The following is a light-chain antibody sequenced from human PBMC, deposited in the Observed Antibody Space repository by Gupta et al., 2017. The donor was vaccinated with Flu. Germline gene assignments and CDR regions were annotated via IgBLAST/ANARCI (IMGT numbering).Light chain of an antibody. CDR3: EAWEDSRNAFCV. V-gene: IGLV1-44*01. Sequence: QSVLTQPPSASGPPGQRVTISCSGSSSNIGSNTVNWYQQLPGTAPTLLSYSNNKRPSGVPDRFACANSWASASLAISXLXDEEEAXDDCEAWEDSRNAFCVFGTGTKVTVL. CDR1: SSNIGSNT. J-gene: IGLJ1*01. CDR2: SNN.